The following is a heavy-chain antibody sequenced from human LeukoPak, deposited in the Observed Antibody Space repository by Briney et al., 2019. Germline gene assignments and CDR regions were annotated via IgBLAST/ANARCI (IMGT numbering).Heavy chain of an antibody. J-gene: IGHJ4*02. D-gene: IGHD3-22*01. CDR1: GYTFTSYG. Sequence: ASVKVSYKASGYTFTSYGISWVRQAPGQGLEWMGWISAYNGNTNYAQKLQGRVTMTTDTSTSTAYMELRSLRSDDTAVYYCARDGDGYDSSGYYSYWGQGTLVTVSS. CDR3: ARDGDGYDSSGYYSY. CDR2: ISAYNGNT. V-gene: IGHV1-18*01.